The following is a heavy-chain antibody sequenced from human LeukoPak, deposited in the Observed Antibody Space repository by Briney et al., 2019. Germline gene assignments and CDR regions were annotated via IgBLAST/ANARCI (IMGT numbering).Heavy chain of an antibody. CDR2: INHSGST. CDR3: ARGGVIMNY. D-gene: IGHD3-10*01. CDR1: GGSVSSDIYH. J-gene: IGHJ4*02. Sequence: SETLSLTCIVSGGSVSSDIYHWSWIRQAPGKGLEWIGEINHSGSTNYNPSLKSRVTISVDTSKNQFSLKLSSVTAADTAVYYCARGGVIMNYWGQGTLVTVSS. V-gene: IGHV4-61*01.